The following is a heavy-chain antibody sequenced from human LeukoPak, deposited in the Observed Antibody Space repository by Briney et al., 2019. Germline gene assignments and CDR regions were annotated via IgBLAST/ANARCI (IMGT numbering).Heavy chain of an antibody. CDR1: GFTFRNFW. CDR2: ISYDGSNK. CDR3: AKDLNMVRGFFSRWKGYFDY. Sequence: GGSLRLSCGASGFTFRNFWMNWVRQAPGKGLEWVAVISYDGSNKYYADSVKGRFTISRDNSKNTLYLQMNSLRAEDTAVYYCAKDLNMVRGFFSRWKGYFDYWGQGTLVTVSS. D-gene: IGHD3-10*01. V-gene: IGHV3-30*18. J-gene: IGHJ4*02.